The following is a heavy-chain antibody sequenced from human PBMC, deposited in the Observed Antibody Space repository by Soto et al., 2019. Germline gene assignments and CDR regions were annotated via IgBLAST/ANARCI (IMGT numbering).Heavy chain of an antibody. CDR1: IYTFRIYA. V-gene: IGHV3-23*01. CDR3: AKQWLVKSGIDY. D-gene: IGHD6-19*01. CDR2: ISGSGGST. Sequence: EVQLLESGGGLVQPGGSLRLPCAASIYTFRIYAMSWPRDATGEGRVWVSAISGSGGSTYYADSVKGRFTISRDNSKNTLYLQMNSLRAEDTAVYYCAKQWLVKSGIDYWGQGTLVTVSS. J-gene: IGHJ4*02.